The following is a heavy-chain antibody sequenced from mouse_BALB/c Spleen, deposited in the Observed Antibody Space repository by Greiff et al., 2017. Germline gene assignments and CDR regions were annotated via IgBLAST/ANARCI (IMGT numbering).Heavy chain of an antibody. V-gene: IGHV14-3*02. J-gene: IGHJ4*01. CDR1: GFNINDNY. CDR3: ARDYGNSGAMDY. D-gene: IGHD2-1*01. CDR2: IDTASGNT. Sequence: EVQLQQSGAELVKPGASVKLSCTASGFNINDNYMHWVKQRPEQGLEWIGRIDTASGNTKYDPKFQGKATITADKASNTAYLQLSSLTSEDTAIYYCARDYGNSGAMDYWGQGTSVTVSS.